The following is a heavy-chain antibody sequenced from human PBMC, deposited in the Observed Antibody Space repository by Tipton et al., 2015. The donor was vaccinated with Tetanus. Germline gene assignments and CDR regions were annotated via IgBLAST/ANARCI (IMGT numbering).Heavy chain of an antibody. CDR3: ARDQVRGARGWNYFDF. CDR2: IYYSGST. D-gene: IGHD1-26*01. V-gene: IGHV4-31*03. CDR1: GGSISRGGYY. Sequence: TLSLTCTVSGGSISRGGYYWSWIRQHPGKGLEWIGDIYYSGSTYYNPSLKSRVTISVDTSKNQFSLKLNSVTAADTAVYYCARDQVRGARGWNYFDFWGQGTLVTVSS. J-gene: IGHJ4*02.